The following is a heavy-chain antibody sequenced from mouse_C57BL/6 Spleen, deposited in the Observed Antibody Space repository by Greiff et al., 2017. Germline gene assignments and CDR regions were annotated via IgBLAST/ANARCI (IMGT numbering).Heavy chain of an antibody. J-gene: IGHJ1*03. CDR1: GYSITSGYY. Sequence: DVKLQESGPGLVKPSQSLSLTCSVTGYSITSGYYWNWIRQFPGNKLEWMGYISYDGSNNYNPSLKNRISITRDTSNNQFFLKLNSVTTEDTATYYCARGYYGSYWYFDVWGTGTTVTVSS. V-gene: IGHV3-6*01. D-gene: IGHD1-1*01. CDR2: ISYDGSN. CDR3: ARGYYGSYWYFDV.